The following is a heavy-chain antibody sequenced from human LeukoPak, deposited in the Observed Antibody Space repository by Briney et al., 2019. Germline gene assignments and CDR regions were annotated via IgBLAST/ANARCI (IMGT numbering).Heavy chain of an antibody. Sequence: PGRSLRLSCAASGFTFSSYAMHWVRQAPGKGLEWVAVISYDGSNKYYADSVKGRFTISRDNSKNTLYLQMNSLRAEDTAVYYCARVRITMIVVAYFDYWGQGTLVTVSS. J-gene: IGHJ4*02. D-gene: IGHD3-22*01. CDR1: GFTFSSYA. V-gene: IGHV3-30-3*01. CDR3: ARVRITMIVVAYFDY. CDR2: ISYDGSNK.